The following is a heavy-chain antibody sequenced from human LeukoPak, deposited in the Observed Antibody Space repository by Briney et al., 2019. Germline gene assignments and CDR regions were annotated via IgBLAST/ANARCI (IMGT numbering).Heavy chain of an antibody. D-gene: IGHD2-15*01. V-gene: IGHV1-2*02. CDR1: GYTFTGYY. CDR3: AIGYCRGGSCDDEPGDAFDI. J-gene: IGHJ3*02. Sequence: EASVKVSCKASGYTFTGYYMHWVRQAPGQGLEWMGWINPNSGGTNYAQKFQGRVTMTRDMSTSTVYMELSSLRSEDTAVYYCAIGYCRGGSCDDEPGDAFDIWGQGTMVAVSS. CDR2: INPNSGGT.